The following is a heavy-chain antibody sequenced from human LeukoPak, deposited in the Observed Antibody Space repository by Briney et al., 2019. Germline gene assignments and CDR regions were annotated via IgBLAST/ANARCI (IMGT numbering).Heavy chain of an antibody. Sequence: SGPALVKPTQTLTLTCTFSGFSLSTSGMCVIWVRQPPGKALEWLALIDWDDDKYYSTSLKTRLTISKDTSKNQVVLTMTNMGPVDTATYYCARIRTSQYAFDIWGQGTMVTVSS. J-gene: IGHJ3*02. D-gene: IGHD2-2*01. CDR3: ARIRTSQYAFDI. V-gene: IGHV2-70*20. CDR1: GFSLSTSGMC. CDR2: IDWDDDK.